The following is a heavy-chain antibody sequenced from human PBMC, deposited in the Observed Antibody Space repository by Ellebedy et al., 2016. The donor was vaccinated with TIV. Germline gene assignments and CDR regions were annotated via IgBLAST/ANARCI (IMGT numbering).Heavy chain of an antibody. D-gene: IGHD3-10*01. CDR3: ARSLAYGSGSFYGMDV. J-gene: IGHJ6*02. V-gene: IGHV5-51*01. CDR2: IYPGDSDT. CDR1: GYSFTNYW. Sequence: GESLKISCKGSGYSFTNYWIGWVRQMPGKGLEWMGIIYPGDSDTRYSPSFEGQVTISADKSISTAYLPWSSLKASDTAMYYCARSLAYGSGSFYGMDVWGQGSTVTVSS.